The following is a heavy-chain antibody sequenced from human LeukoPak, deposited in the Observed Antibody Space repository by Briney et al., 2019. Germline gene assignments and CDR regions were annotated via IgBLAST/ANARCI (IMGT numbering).Heavy chain of an antibody. D-gene: IGHD3-10*01. J-gene: IGHJ3*02. CDR2: ISAYNGNT. CDR1: GYTFTSYG. CDR3: ARDPTLGYYYGSGPTSYDI. V-gene: IGHV1-18*01. Sequence: ASVKVSCKASGYTFTSYGISWVRQAPGQGLEWMGWISAYNGNTNYAQKLQGRVTMTTDTSTNTAYMELRSLRSADTAVYYCARDPTLGYYYGSGPTSYDIWGQGTMVTVSS.